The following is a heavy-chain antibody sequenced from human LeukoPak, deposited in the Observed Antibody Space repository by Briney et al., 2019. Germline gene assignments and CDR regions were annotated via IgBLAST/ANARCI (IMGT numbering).Heavy chain of an antibody. Sequence: GGSLRLSCAASGFTFSSYGMHWVRQAPGKGLEWVAVISYDGSNKYYADSVKGRFTISRDNAKNSLYLQMNSLRAEDTAVYYCARALSGIGARSFDYWGQGTLVTVSS. V-gene: IGHV3-30*03. J-gene: IGHJ4*02. CDR2: ISYDGSNK. CDR3: ARALSGIGARSFDY. D-gene: IGHD6-25*01. CDR1: GFTFSSYG.